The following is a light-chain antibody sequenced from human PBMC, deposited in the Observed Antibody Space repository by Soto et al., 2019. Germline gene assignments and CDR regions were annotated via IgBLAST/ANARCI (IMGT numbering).Light chain of an antibody. J-gene: IGKJ1*01. Sequence: HRTQAPSTLSASVFYRVTITCRASQSISSWLAWYQQKPGKAPKLLIYDVSSLESGVPSRCSGSASGTEFTLTISILQPDDSATYYCQQYSTFWTFGQGTKVDI. CDR1: QSISSW. CDR3: QQYSTFWT. CDR2: DVS. V-gene: IGKV1-5*01.